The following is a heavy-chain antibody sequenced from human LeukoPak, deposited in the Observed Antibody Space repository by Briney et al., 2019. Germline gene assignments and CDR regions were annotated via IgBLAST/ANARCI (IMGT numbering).Heavy chain of an antibody. Sequence: GGSLRLSCAASGFTFSSYAMHWVRQAPGKGLEWVAVISYDGSNKYYADSVKGRFTISRDNSKNTLYLQMNSLRAEDTAVYYCARSSRRYCSGGSYYAPADYWGQGTLVTVSS. V-gene: IGHV3-30-3*01. CDR2: ISYDGSNK. D-gene: IGHD2-15*01. CDR3: ARSSRRYCSGGSYYAPADY. CDR1: GFTFSSYA. J-gene: IGHJ4*02.